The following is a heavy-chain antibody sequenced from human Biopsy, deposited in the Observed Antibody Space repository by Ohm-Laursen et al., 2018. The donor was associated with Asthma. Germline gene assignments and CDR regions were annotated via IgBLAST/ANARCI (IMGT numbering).Heavy chain of an antibody. CDR1: GFVFSQSG. V-gene: IGHV3-30*03. CDR2: ISSDGHNK. J-gene: IGHJ3*02. CDR3: ARESGQDSGGTGAFDR. Sequence: SLRLSCSASGFVFSQSGMHWVRQAPGKGLEWVALISSDGHNKFYKDSVKGRFTISRDNSKLRLYLEINSLRVEDSAVYYCARESGQDSGGTGAFDRWGQGIMVAVSS. D-gene: IGHD4-23*01.